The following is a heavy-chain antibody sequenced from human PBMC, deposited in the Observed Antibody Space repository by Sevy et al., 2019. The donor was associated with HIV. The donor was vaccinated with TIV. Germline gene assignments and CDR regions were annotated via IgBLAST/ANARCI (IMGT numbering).Heavy chain of an antibody. J-gene: IGHJ6*02. CDR1: EFTFSSYA. V-gene: IGHV3-23*01. CDR3: AKGFCSGGSCPRDYYYYGMDV. D-gene: IGHD2-15*01. Sequence: WGSLRLSCAASEFTFSSYAMNWVRQAPGKGLEWVSSISVSGRSTYYADSVEGRFTISRDNSKNTLYLQMNSLRADDTAVYYCAKGFCSGGSCPRDYYYYGMDVWGQGTTVTVSS. CDR2: ISVSGRST.